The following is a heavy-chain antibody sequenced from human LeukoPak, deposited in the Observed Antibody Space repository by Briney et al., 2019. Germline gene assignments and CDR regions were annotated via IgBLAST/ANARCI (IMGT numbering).Heavy chain of an antibody. D-gene: IGHD1-1*01. Sequence: ASVKVSCKASGYIFTGYWIHWVRQAPGQGLEWMGFINQNSGKKNYAQKFQGRVTMTSDTSNNTVYLELNGLTGDDTAVYYCAREMRPATTTLVAGWGEG. V-gene: IGHV1-2*02. CDR1: GYIFTGYW. J-gene: IGHJ6*01. CDR3: AREMRPATTTLVAG. CDR2: INQNSGKK.